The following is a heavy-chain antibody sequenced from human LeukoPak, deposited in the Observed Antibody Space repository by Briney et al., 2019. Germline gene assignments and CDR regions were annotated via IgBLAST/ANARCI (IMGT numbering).Heavy chain of an antibody. V-gene: IGHV4-59*01. D-gene: IGHD3-10*01. J-gene: IGHJ3*02. Sequence: SETLSLTCTVSGGSISRYYWGWIRRPPGKGLEWIGYIDDSGNTNYNPSLKSQVTISVDKSKNQFSLKLSFVTAADTAMYYCARSDYHNSGSHTVFDAFDIWGQGTRVTVSS. CDR1: GGSISRYY. CDR2: IDDSGNT. CDR3: ARSDYHNSGSHTVFDAFDI.